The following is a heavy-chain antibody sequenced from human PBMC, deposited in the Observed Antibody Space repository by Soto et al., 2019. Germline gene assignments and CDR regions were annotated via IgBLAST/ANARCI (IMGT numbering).Heavy chain of an antibody. CDR1: GSSIPFGGYS. D-gene: IGHD1-26*01. J-gene: IGHJ4*02. CDR3: ARGGGSASFDD. V-gene: IGHV4-30-2*01. CDR2: INHLETT. Sequence: SETLSLTCTVSGSSIPFGGYSWSWIRQTPGKGLEWIGYINHLETTFYNPSFESRLTLSIDRAKNQFSLKLHSMSAADRAVYFCARGGGSASFDDWGQGLLFTFPS.